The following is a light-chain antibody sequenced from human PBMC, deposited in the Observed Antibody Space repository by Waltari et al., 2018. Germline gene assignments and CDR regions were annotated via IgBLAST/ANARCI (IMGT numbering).Light chain of an antibody. V-gene: IGLV2-14*03. CDR2: GVR. Sequence: QSALTQPVSVSGSLGQSITISCTGTSSDVGGYDYVSWYQQHPNKAPRLLIDGVRTRPSGSSSRFSASKSGNTASLTSSGLQSDDESHYYCSSYTRSGSRIFGSGTKVTVL. J-gene: IGLJ6*01. CDR1: SSDVGGYDY. CDR3: SSYTRSGSRI.